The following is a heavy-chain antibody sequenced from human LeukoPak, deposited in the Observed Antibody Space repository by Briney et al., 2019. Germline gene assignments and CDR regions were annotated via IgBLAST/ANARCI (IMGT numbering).Heavy chain of an antibody. CDR1: GGSISSYY. J-gene: IGHJ4*02. V-gene: IGHV4-59*01. Sequence: PSETLSLTCTVSGGSISSYYWSWIRQPPGKGLEWIGYIYYSGSTNYNPSLKSRVAISVDTSKNHFSLKLSSVTAADTAVYYCARWDSGSYSNYFDYWGQGTLVTVSS. D-gene: IGHD3-10*01. CDR2: IYYSGST. CDR3: ARWDSGSYSNYFDY.